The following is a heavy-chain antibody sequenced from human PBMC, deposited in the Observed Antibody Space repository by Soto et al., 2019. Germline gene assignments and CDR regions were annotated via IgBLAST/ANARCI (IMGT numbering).Heavy chain of an antibody. D-gene: IGHD2-15*01. J-gene: IGHJ6*02. CDR1: GGSFSGYY. V-gene: IGHV4-34*01. CDR2: INHSGST. CDR3: ARIGGYCSGGSCYYYYYGMDV. Sequence: QVQLQQWGAGLLKPSETLSLTCAVYGGSFSGYYWSWIRQPPGKGLEWIGEINHSGSTNYNASLKSRVTISVHTSKIQLSLKLSSVAAADTAVYYCARIGGYCSGGSCYYYYYGMDVWGQGTTVTVSS.